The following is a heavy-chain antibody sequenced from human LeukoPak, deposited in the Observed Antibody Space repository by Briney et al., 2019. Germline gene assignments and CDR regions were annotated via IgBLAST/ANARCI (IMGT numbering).Heavy chain of an antibody. D-gene: IGHD4-17*01. Sequence: GESLKITCKGSGYSFTNYWIGWVRQMPGQGLEWLGLIYPRDSDTRYRPSFQGQVIISADKSISTAYLQWSSLKASDTAMYYCARLYGYYGEYFDYWGQGTLVTVSS. CDR2: IYPRDSDT. V-gene: IGHV5-51*01. CDR1: GYSFTNYW. J-gene: IGHJ4*02. CDR3: ARLYGYYGEYFDY.